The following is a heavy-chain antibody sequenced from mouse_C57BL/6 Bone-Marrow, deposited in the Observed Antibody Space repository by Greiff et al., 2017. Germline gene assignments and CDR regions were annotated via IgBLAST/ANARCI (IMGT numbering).Heavy chain of an antibody. Sequence: QVQLQQSGPGLVQPSQSLSITCTVSGFSLTSYGVHWVRQSPGKGLEWLGVIWSGGSTDYTASFISRLTISKDNPKSKVFFKMSSLQADDTAIYYCATNSPTMVTTSAMDYWGQGTSVTVSS. CDR1: GFSLTSYG. D-gene: IGHD2-9*01. J-gene: IGHJ4*01. CDR2: IWSGGST. CDR3: ATNSPTMVTTSAMDY. V-gene: IGHV2-2*01.